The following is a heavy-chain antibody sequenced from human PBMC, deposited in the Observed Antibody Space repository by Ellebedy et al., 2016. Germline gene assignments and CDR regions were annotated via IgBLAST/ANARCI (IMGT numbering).Heavy chain of an antibody. J-gene: IGHJ6*03. CDR1: RYTFTSYD. CDR3: ARGPTNSYPYYYYYMDV. Sequence: ASVKVSXKASRYTFTSYDINWVRQATGQGLEWMGWMNPNSGNTGYAQKFQGRVTMTSNSSISTAYMELSSLRSEDTAVYYCARGPTNSYPYYYYYMDVWGKGTTVTVSS. D-gene: IGHD5-18*01. V-gene: IGHV1-8*01. CDR2: MNPNSGNT.